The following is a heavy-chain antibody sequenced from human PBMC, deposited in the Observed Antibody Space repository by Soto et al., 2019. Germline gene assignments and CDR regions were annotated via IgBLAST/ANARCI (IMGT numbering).Heavy chain of an antibody. CDR1: GGSISSYY. CDR3: ARGFEVWFDP. J-gene: IGHJ5*02. V-gene: IGHV4-59*01. CDR2: IYYSGTT. Sequence: SETLSLTCTVSGGSISSYYWSWIRQPPGKGLGWIGYIYYSGTTNYNPSLTSRVTISVDTSKNQFSLKLSSVTAAATAVYYWARGFEVWFDPWGQGTMVTV.